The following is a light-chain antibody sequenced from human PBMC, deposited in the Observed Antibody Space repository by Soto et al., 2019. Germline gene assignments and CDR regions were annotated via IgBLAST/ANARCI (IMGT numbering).Light chain of an antibody. J-gene: IGLJ1*01. CDR2: DVS. Sequence: QSALTQPASVSGSPGQSITISCTGTSSDVGGYNYVSWYQQHPGKAPKLMIYDVSNRPSGVSNRFSGSKSGNTASLTISGLQAEDEADYYCNSYRSSNPLYVFGTGTKLTVL. CDR1: SSDVGGYNY. V-gene: IGLV2-14*03. CDR3: NSYRSSNPLYV.